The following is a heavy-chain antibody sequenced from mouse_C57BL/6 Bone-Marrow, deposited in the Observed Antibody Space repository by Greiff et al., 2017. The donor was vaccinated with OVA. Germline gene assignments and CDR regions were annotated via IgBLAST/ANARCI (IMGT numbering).Heavy chain of an antibody. J-gene: IGHJ3*01. D-gene: IGHD2-2*01. CDR3: VTLGGYGYFFAY. CDR2: IRSKSNNYAT. Sequence: EVKLVESGGGLVQPKGSLKLSCAASGFSFNTYAMNWVRQAPGKGLEWVARIRSKSNNYATYYADSVKDRFTISRDDSESMLYLQMNNLKTEDTAMYYCVTLGGYGYFFAYWGQGTLVTVSA. V-gene: IGHV10-1*01. CDR1: GFSFNTYA.